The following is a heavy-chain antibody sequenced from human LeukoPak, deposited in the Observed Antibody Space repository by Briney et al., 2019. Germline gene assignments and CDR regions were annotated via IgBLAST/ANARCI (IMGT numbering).Heavy chain of an antibody. D-gene: IGHD1-26*01. V-gene: IGHV3-21*01. Sequence: GGSLRLSCAGSGFALKSYSLSWVRQAPGKGLEWVSSISSTSAYIYYADSVKGRFTISRDNSKNTLYLQMNSLRAEDTAVYYCAKDPPTGRDSGSSEGADYWGQGTLVTVSS. J-gene: IGHJ4*02. CDR1: GFALKSYS. CDR2: ISSTSAYI. CDR3: AKDPPTGRDSGSSEGADY.